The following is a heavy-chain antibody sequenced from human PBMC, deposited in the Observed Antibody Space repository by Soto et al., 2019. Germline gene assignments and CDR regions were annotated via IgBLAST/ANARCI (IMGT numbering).Heavy chain of an antibody. Sequence: TLSLTCVISGDSVSSNGACWNWIRQSPSRGLQWLGRIYYRSKWFHDYAASVESRMAINPDTSRNQFSLQLNYVTPEDTAVYYCARVHCSAGTCLDGLDFWGQGTTVTVSS. CDR3: ARVHCSAGTCLDGLDF. CDR1: GDSVSSNGAC. D-gene: IGHD2-15*01. V-gene: IGHV6-1*01. CDR2: IYYRSKWFH. J-gene: IGHJ6*02.